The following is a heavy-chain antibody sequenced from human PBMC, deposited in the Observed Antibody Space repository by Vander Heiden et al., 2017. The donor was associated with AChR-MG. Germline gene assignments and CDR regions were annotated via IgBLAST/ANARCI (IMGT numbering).Heavy chain of an antibody. CDR2: MKETGNT. CDR1: GLPFSVSG. Sequence: EVQLVASGAGLVQPGGSLTLSCAASGLPFSVSGMTWIRQAPGKGGEWVTSMKETGNTVKGRFTISRDNAKNSVYLQMNSLRAEDTAVYYCAMGASFDYWGQGTLVTVSS. J-gene: IGHJ4*02. CDR3: AMGASFDY. V-gene: IGHV3-7*01.